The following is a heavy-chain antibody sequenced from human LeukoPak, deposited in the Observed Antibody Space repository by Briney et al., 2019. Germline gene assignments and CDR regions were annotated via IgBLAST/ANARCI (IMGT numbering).Heavy chain of an antibody. CDR3: ARGFHSSSWYSGEGYFDY. D-gene: IGHD6-13*01. V-gene: IGHV1-69*13. CDR1: GGTFSSYA. CDR2: IIPIFGTA. J-gene: IGHJ4*02. Sequence: GASVKVSCKASGGTFSSYAISWVRPAPGQGLEWMGGIIPIFGTANYAQKFQGRVTITADESTSTAYMELSSLRSEDTAVYYCARGFHSSSWYSGEGYFDYWGQGTLVTVSS.